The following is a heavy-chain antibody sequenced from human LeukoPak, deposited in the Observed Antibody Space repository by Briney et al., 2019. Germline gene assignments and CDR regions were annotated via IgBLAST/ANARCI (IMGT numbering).Heavy chain of an antibody. V-gene: IGHV3-73*01. D-gene: IGHD4-17*01. CDR2: IRSKANSYAT. CDR3: TRAYGDYSYYGMDV. CDR1: GFTFSGSA. J-gene: IGHJ6*02. Sequence: GRSLRLSCAASGFTFSGSAMHWVRQASGEGLEWVGRIRSKANSYATAYAASVKGRFTISRDDSKNTSYLQMNSLKTEDTAVYFCTRAYGDYSYYGMDVWGQGTTVTVSS.